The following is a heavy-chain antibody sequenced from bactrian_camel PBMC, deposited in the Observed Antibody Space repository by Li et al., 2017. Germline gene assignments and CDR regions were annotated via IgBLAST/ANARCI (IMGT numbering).Heavy chain of an antibody. CDR3: AADQPWSPDTCEPDSEYSGED. J-gene: IGHJ4*01. D-gene: IGHD2*01. CDR2: ISKDGTT. CDR1: GYIFSSCG. V-gene: IGHV3S53*01. Sequence: HVQLVESGGGSVQTGGSLNLSCAASGYIFSSCGMGWYRQAPGKERELVSTISKDGTTIYADSVKGRFTISLDNAKKTIYLQMNSLRPEDTGMYYCAADQPWSPDTCEPDSEYSGEDWGQGTQVTVS.